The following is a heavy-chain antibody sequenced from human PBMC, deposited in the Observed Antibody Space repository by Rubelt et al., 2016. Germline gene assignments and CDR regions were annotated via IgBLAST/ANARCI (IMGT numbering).Heavy chain of an antibody. V-gene: IGHV4-39*07. CDR1: IGSISSSSYY. Sequence: QLQLQESGPGLVKPSETLSLTCTVSIGSISSSSYYWGWIRQPPGKGLELIGSIYHSGSTYYNSSLKSRVTISVDTSKNQFSLKLSSVTAADTAVYYCATHSPANDYWGQGTLVTVSS. D-gene: IGHD2-15*01. CDR3: ATHSPANDY. J-gene: IGHJ4*02. CDR2: IYHSGST.